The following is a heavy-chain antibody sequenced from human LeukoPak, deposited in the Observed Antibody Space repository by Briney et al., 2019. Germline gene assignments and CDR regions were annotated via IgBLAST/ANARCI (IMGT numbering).Heavy chain of an antibody. J-gene: IGHJ6*03. CDR1: GYTFTSYA. V-gene: IGHV7-4-1*02. CDR2: INANTGNP. D-gene: IGHD6-13*01. Sequence: ASVKVSCKASGYTFTSYAMNWVRQAPGQGLEWMGWINANTGNPTYAQGFTGRFLFSLDTSVTTAYLEISSLQAEDTAVYYCARAPGIAEPDGYFMDVWGKGTTVTVSS. CDR3: ARAPGIAEPDGYFMDV.